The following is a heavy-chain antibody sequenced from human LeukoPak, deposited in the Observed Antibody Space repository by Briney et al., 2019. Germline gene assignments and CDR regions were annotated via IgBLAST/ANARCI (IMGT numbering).Heavy chain of an antibody. Sequence: SETLSLTCTVSGGSMNHHYWSWVRQPPGKEPEWIAYIYDSGSGATTDYNASLRSRVTISVDTSKRQFSLRLHSVTAADTAVYYCAEVPRDWGLGTLVTVSS. V-gene: IGHV4-59*11. CDR3: AEVPRD. CDR1: GGSMNHHY. CDR2: IYDSGSGATT. J-gene: IGHJ4*02.